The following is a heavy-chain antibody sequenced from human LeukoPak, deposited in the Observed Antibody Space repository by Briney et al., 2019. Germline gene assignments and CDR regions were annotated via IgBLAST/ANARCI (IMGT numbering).Heavy chain of an antibody. J-gene: IGHJ5*02. CDR1: GYSFTSYW. CDR3: ARRYCGGGSCSSTGDWFDP. CDR2: IYPGDSDT. Sequence: GESLKISCKGSGYSFTSYWIGWVRQMPGKGLEWMGIIYPGDSDTRYSPSFQGHVTISADKSISTAYLQWSSLKASDTAMYYCARRYCGGGSCSSTGDWFDPWGQGTLVTVSS. V-gene: IGHV5-51*01. D-gene: IGHD2-15*01.